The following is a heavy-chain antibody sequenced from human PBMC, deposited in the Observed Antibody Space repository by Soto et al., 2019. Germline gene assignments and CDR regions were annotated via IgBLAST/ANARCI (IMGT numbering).Heavy chain of an antibody. V-gene: IGHV1-69*06. CDR2: IRPLFGTA. Sequence: QVQLVQSGAEVKKPGSSVKVSCPASGGTFSSYAITWVRQAPGQGLEWMGGIRPLFGTANYAQKFEGRVTITAANSTSTSYMEVRRLRSENTAVYYCERGWEPVGTTYPFAYWGQGTLVTVSS. D-gene: IGHD1-26*01. J-gene: IGHJ4*02. CDR3: ERGWEPVGTTYPFAY. CDR1: GGTFSSYA.